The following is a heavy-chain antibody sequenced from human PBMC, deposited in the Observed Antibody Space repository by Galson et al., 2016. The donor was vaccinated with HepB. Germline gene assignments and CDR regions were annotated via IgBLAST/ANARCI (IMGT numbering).Heavy chain of an antibody. CDR1: GFTFTTYA. CDR3: AKMSSSSAYYSDAFDL. V-gene: IGHV3-23*01. Sequence: SLRLSCAASGFTFTTYAMSWVRQAPGKGLEWVSGISDGDPSTYYADSVKGRFTISRDNSKNTLYLQMNSLRAEDTAVYYCAKMSSSSAYYSDAFDLWGQGTMVTVSS. D-gene: IGHD3-22*01. CDR2: ISDGDPST. J-gene: IGHJ3*01.